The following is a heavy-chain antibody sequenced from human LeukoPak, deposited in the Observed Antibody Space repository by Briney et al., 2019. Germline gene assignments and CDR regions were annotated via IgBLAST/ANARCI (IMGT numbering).Heavy chain of an antibody. CDR1: GFTFSSYS. CDR3: AAAVDYYDSAGFDY. Sequence: PGGSLRLSCAASGFTFSSYSMNWVRQATGKGLEWVSSISSSSSYIYYADSVKGRFTISRDNAKNSLYLQMNSLRAEDAAVYYCAAAVDYYDSAGFDYWGQGTLVTVSS. CDR2: ISSSSSYI. V-gene: IGHV3-21*01. J-gene: IGHJ4*02. D-gene: IGHD3-22*01.